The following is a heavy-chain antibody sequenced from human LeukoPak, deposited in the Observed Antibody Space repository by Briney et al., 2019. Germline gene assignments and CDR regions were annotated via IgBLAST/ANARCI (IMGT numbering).Heavy chain of an antibody. J-gene: IGHJ4*02. CDR3: ARESGLNSSGFDY. V-gene: IGHV3-20*04. CDR1: GFMFSKHW. CDR2: INWNGGST. D-gene: IGHD6-19*01. Sequence: GGSLRLSXAVSGFMFSKHWMSWVRQAPGKGLEWVSGINWNGGSTGYADSVKGRFTISRDNTKNSLYLQMNSLRAEDTALYYCARESGLNSSGFDYWGQGTLVTVSS.